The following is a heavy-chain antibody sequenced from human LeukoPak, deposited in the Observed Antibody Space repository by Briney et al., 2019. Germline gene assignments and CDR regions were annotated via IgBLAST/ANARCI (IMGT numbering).Heavy chain of an antibody. Sequence: PSETLSLTCAVYGGSFSGYYWSWIRQPPGKGLEGIGEINHSGSTYYNPSLKSRVTISVDTSKNQFSLKLSSVTAADTAVYYCARVLKGSGYYDSSGYYEYYYYYYMDVWGKGTTVTVSS. CDR2: INHSGST. V-gene: IGHV4-34*01. CDR1: GGSFSGYY. CDR3: ARVLKGSGYYDSSGYYEYYYYYYMDV. D-gene: IGHD3-22*01. J-gene: IGHJ6*03.